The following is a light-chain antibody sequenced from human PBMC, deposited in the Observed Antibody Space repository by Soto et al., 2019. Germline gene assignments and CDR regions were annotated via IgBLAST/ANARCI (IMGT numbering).Light chain of an antibody. Sequence: ENVLTQSPGTLSLSPGERATLSCRASQSVSSYSLAWYQQKPGQAPRLVMYGTSNRATGIPDRFSGSGSGTDFTLTITRLEPEDFAVYYCQLYGSSLWTFGQGTKVDIK. CDR3: QLYGSSLWT. J-gene: IGKJ1*01. CDR1: QSVSSYS. CDR2: GTS. V-gene: IGKV3-20*01.